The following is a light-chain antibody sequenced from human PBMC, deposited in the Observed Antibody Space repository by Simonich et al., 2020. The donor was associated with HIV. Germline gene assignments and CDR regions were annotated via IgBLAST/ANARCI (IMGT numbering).Light chain of an antibody. Sequence: EIVLTQSPATLSVSPGERGTISCRASQSVGSNLAWYHQKPGQAPRLLLYGASTRATGVPARCSGSGSGTEFTLTISSLQSEDFALYYCQQYNNWPSFTFGPGTKVDIK. CDR1: QSVGSN. V-gene: IGKV3-15*01. CDR2: GAS. J-gene: IGKJ3*01. CDR3: QQYNNWPSFT.